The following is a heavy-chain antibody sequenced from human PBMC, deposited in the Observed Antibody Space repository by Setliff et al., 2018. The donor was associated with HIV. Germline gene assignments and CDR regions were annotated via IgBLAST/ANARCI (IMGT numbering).Heavy chain of an antibody. D-gene: IGHD6-19*01. J-gene: IGHJ4*02. CDR1: GASFVGDNH. CDR3: ARARSDWYNVRPYYFDL. V-gene: IGHV4-30-4*01. CDR2: FMYTDIHYVNYLN. Sequence: SETLSLTCAVSGASFVGDNHWSWIRQTPERDLEGIAYFMYTDIHYVNYLNYRNPSLASRLSISVDKSKNQLSLTLSSVTAADTAVYYCARARSDWYNVRPYYFDLWGQGTPVTVSS.